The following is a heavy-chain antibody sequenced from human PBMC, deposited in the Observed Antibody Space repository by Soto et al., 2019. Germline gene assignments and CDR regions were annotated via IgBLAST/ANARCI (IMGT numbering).Heavy chain of an antibody. Sequence: PGGSLRLSCTASGFTFGDYAMSWVRQAPGKGLEWVGFIRSKAYGGTTEYAASVKGRFTISRDDSKSIAYLQMSSLKTEDTAVYYCTTVTTVDYYFDYWGQGTLVTVSS. CDR3: TTVTTVDYYFDY. CDR2: IRSKAYGGTT. D-gene: IGHD4-17*01. CDR1: GFTFGDYA. V-gene: IGHV3-49*04. J-gene: IGHJ4*02.